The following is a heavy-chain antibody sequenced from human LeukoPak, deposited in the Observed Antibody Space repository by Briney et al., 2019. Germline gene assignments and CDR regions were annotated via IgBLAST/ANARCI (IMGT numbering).Heavy chain of an antibody. J-gene: IGHJ4*02. CDR2: ISYSGRDK. V-gene: IGHV3-21*01. CDR1: GFTFSTYA. Sequence: GSLRLSCAASGFTFSTYAMNWVRQEAGKGLEWVSSISYSGRDKFYADSVKGRFTISRDNAKNTLYLEMNNLRAEDTAVFYCARERTDQLLLDFWGQGALVTVSS. D-gene: IGHD1-1*01. CDR3: ARERTDQLLLDF.